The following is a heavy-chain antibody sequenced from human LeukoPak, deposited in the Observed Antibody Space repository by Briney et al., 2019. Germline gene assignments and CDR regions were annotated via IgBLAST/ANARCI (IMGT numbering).Heavy chain of an antibody. Sequence: PGGSLRLSCAASGFTFSSYAMHWVRQAPGKGLEWVALISYDESNTFYADSVKGRFTISRDNSKNTLYLQLNSLRGEDTALYYCARAYNSGWYGDFDYWGQGTLVTVSS. CDR3: ARAYNSGWYGDFDY. V-gene: IGHV3-30*04. J-gene: IGHJ4*02. D-gene: IGHD6-19*01. CDR2: ISYDESNT. CDR1: GFTFSSYA.